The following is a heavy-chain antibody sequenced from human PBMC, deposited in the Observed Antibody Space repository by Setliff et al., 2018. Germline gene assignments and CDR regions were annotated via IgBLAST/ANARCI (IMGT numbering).Heavy chain of an antibody. CDR2: ISGSGGTT. CDR3: AKNGFGVVALGVNNWFDP. Sequence: GGSLRLFCAASGFTFSSYAMSWVRQAPGKGLEWVSVISGSGGTTYYADSVKGRFTISRDNAKNTLYLQMNSLRAEDTAVYYCAKNGFGVVALGVNNWFDPWGQGTLVTVSS. CDR1: GFTFSSYA. D-gene: IGHD3-10*01. J-gene: IGHJ5*02. V-gene: IGHV3-23*01.